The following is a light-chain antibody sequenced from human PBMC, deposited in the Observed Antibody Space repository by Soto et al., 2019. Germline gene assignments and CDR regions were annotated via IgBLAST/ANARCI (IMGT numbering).Light chain of an antibody. Sequence: EIVLMQSPGTLSLSPGERATLSCRASQSVSSSYLAWYQQKPGQAPRLLIYGASSRATGIPDRFSGSGSGTDFTLTISRLEPEDFAVYYCQQYGSSLGYTFGQGTKLEIK. J-gene: IGKJ2*01. CDR2: GAS. V-gene: IGKV3-20*01. CDR3: QQYGSSLGYT. CDR1: QSVSSSY.